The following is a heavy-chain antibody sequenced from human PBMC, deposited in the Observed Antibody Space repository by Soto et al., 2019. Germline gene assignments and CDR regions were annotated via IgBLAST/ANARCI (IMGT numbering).Heavy chain of an antibody. Sequence: QVQLVQSGAEVKKPGASVKVSCKASGYTFTGYYIHWVRQAPGQGLEWMGWINPNSGGTNYAQKFQGWVTMTRDTSISTAYMELSRLRSDDTAVYYCARRGFNWNDGYYYYYMDVWGKGTTVTVSS. CDR2: INPNSGGT. V-gene: IGHV1-2*04. J-gene: IGHJ6*03. D-gene: IGHD1-1*01. CDR1: GYTFTGYY. CDR3: ARRGFNWNDGYYYYYMDV.